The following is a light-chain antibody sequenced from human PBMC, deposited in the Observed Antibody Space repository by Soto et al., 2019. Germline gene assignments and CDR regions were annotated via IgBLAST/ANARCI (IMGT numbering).Light chain of an antibody. CDR3: AAWDDTVNGLV. V-gene: IGLV1-47*01. CDR2: RAD. CDR1: SANIGSNY. Sequence: QSVLTQSPSASGTPGQRVTISCSGSSANIGSNYVYWYQQFPGTAPRLLIYRADQRPSGVPDRFSGSKSGTSASLAISGLRSEDEAAYYCAAWDDTVNGLVFGGGIKLTVL. J-gene: IGLJ2*01.